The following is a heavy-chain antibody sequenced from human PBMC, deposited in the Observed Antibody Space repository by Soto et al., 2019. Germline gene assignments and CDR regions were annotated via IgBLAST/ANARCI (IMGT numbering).Heavy chain of an antibody. V-gene: IGHV3-20*04. CDR1: RLTFHDFR. J-gene: IGHJ6*01. Sequence: GGSLVVAWVASRLTFHDFRMYWVGQGPGKGLDLAPLINLSGANVGYADSVRGGSIISIDNGKNFLYLQLSSLRFEETALYYCAGEREKVKMDRGVIENFYYGMDGWGQGTAVTVSS. D-gene: IGHD3-10*01. CDR3: AGEREKVKMDRGVIENFYYGMDG. CDR2: INLSGANV.